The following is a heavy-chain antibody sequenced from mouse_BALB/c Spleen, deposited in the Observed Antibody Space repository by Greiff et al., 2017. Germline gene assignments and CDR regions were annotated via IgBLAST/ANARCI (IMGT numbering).Heavy chain of an antibody. V-gene: IGHV5-17*02. CDR1: GFTFSSFG. CDR2: ISSGSSTI. J-gene: IGHJ4*01. CDR3: ARSSYDGYYHAMDY. D-gene: IGHD2-3*01. Sequence: EVKLEESGGGLVQPGGSRKLSCAASGFTFSSFGMHWVRQAPEKGLEWVAYISSGSSTIYYADTVKGRFTISRDNPKNTLFLQMTSLRSEDTAMYYCARSSYDGYYHAMDYWGQGTSVTVSS.